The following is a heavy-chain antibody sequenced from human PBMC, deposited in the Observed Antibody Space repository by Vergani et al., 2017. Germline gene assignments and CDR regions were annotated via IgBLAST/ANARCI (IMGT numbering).Heavy chain of an antibody. CDR3: AREPPLTGFFDY. J-gene: IGHJ4*02. CDR1: GYTFTAYY. Sequence: QVQLVQSGAEEGKPGASVKISCKASGYTFTAYYIHWVRQAPEQGLEWVGVISPDGFSTFYAQKFQGRVTITRDTSTSTVYVEVTSLRSDDTAVYYCAREPPLTGFFDYWGQGTLVTVSS. CDR2: ISPDGFST. V-gene: IGHV1-46*03. D-gene: IGHD3-9*01.